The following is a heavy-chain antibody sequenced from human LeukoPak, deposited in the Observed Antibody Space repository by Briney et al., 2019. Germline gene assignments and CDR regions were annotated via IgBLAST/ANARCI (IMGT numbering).Heavy chain of an antibody. V-gene: IGHV1-2*02. CDR1: GYTFTGYY. Sequence: ASVKVSYKASGYTFTGYYMHWVRQAPGQGLEWMGWINPNSGGTNYAQKFQGRVTMSRDTSISTAYMELSRLRSDDTAVYYCARTTIIRYFDWLPFDYWGQGTLVTVSS. J-gene: IGHJ4*02. CDR3: ARTTIIRYFDWLPFDY. D-gene: IGHD3-9*01. CDR2: INPNSGGT.